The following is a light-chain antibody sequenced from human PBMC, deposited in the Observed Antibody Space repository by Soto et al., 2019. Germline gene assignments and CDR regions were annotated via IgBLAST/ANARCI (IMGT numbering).Light chain of an antibody. CDR2: GAS. V-gene: IGKV3-20*01. Sequence: EIVLSQSPGTLSLSPGERSPLSCRASQSASSTYLAWYQQRPGQAPRLLIYGASSRATGIPDRFSGSGSGTDFTLTIRRLEPEYFAAFFCQNYGSSPLAFGQGTRLEIK. J-gene: IGKJ5*01. CDR3: QNYGSSPLA. CDR1: QSASSTY.